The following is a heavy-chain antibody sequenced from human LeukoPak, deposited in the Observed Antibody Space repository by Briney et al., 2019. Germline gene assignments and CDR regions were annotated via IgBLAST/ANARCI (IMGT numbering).Heavy chain of an antibody. V-gene: IGHV1-69*04. CDR2: IIPILGIA. J-gene: IGHJ4*02. CDR3: AREDSGSYYDY. D-gene: IGHD1-26*01. Sequence: SVKVSCKASGGTFSSYAISWVRQAPGQGLEWMGRIIPILGIANYAQKFQGRVTITADKSTSTAYMELSSLRSEDTAVYYCAREDSGSYYDYWGQGTLVTVSS. CDR1: GGTFSSYA.